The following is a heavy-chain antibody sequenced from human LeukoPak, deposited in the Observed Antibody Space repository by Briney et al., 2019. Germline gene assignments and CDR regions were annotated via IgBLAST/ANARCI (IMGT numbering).Heavy chain of an antibody. V-gene: IGHV1-69*01. D-gene: IGHD1-1*01. J-gene: IGHJ3*02. CDR1: GGTFSSYA. CDR2: IIPIFGTA. CDR3: ARTIQYNWNDVGAFDI. Sequence: SVKVSCKASGGTFSSYAISWVRQAPGQGLEWMGGIIPIFGTANYAQKFQGRVTITADESTSTAYMELSSLRSEDTAVYYCARTIQYNWNDVGAFDIWGQGTMVTVSS.